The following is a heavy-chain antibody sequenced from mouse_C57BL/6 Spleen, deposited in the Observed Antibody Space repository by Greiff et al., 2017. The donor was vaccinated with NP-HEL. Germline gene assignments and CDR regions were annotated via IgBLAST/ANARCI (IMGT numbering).Heavy chain of an antibody. CDR1: GFTFSDYG. V-gene: IGHV5-17*01. J-gene: IGHJ2*01. Sequence: EVKLMESGGGLVKPGGSLKLSCAASGFTFSDYGMHRVRQAPEKGLEWVAYISSGSSTIYYADTVKGRFTISRDNAKNTLFLQMTSLRSEDTAMYYCARGRGFDYWGQGTTLTVSS. CDR3: ARGRGFDY. CDR2: ISSGSSTI.